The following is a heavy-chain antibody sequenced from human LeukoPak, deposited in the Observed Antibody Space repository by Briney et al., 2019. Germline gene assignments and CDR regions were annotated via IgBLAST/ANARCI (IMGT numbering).Heavy chain of an antibody. CDR1: GGSFSGYY. D-gene: IGHD3-10*01. CDR2: INHSGST. CDR3: AREWGSGSLTLYYYYGMDV. Sequence: SETLSLTCAVYGGSFSGYYWSWIRQPPGKGLEWIGEINHSGSTNYNPSLKSRVTISVDTSKNQFSLKLSSVTAADTAVYYCAREWGSGSLTLYYYYGMDVWGQGTTVTVSS. V-gene: IGHV4-34*01. J-gene: IGHJ6*02.